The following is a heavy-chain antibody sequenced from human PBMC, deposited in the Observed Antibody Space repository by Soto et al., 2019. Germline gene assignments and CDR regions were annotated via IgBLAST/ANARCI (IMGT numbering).Heavy chain of an antibody. J-gene: IGHJ5*02. CDR1: GGSISSSSYY. CDR3: AITLVTIENWFDP. V-gene: IGHV4-39*01. D-gene: IGHD3-9*01. Sequence: SEILSLTCTVSGGSISSSSYYWGWIRQPPGKGLEWIGSIYYSGSTYYNPSLKSRVTISVDTTKNQFSLKLSSVTAADTAVYYCAITLVTIENWFDPWGQGTLVTVSS. CDR2: IYYSGST.